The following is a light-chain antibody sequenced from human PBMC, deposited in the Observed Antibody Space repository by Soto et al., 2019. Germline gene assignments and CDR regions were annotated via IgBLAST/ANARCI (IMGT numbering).Light chain of an antibody. Sequence: EIVMTQSPTTLSVSPGERATLSCRASQSVSSNLAWYQQDPGQAPRLLIYGASTRATGVPARFSGSGSGTEFTLTISSLQSEDFAVYYCQQYNSRPLTFGGGTKVEIK. CDR2: GAS. CDR3: QQYNSRPLT. CDR1: QSVSSN. J-gene: IGKJ4*01. V-gene: IGKV3-15*01.